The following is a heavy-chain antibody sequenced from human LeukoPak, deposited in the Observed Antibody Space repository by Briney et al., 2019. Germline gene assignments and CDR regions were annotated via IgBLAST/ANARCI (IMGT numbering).Heavy chain of an antibody. CDR1: GYTFTSYG. CDR3: ARDFPGRGDHYYYYYYMDV. V-gene: IGHV1-18*01. J-gene: IGHJ6*03. CDR2: ISAYNGNT. Sequence: ASVKVSCKASGYTFTSYGISWVRQAPGQGLEWMGWISAYNGNTNYAQKLQGRVTMTTDTSTSTAYMELRSLRSDDTAVYYCARDFPGRGDHYYYYYYMDVWGKGTTVTVSS.